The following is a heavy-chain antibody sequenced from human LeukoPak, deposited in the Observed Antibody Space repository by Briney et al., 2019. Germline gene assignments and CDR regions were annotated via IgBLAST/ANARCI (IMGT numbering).Heavy chain of an antibody. CDR1: GHSFINFD. D-gene: IGHD3-16*01. CDR3: ARGPEVWGFRGGDN. J-gene: IGHJ4*02. Sequence: ASVKVSCKASGHSFINFDINWVRQATGQGLEWMGWVNLNSGNTGYAARFQGRVTMTRNTSTTTAYMELSSLRPEDTAVYYCARGPEVWGFRGGDNWGQGSLVTVSS. CDR2: VNLNSGNT. V-gene: IGHV1-8*01.